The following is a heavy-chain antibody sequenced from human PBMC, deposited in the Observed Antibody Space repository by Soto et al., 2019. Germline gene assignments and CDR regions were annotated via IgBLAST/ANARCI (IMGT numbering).Heavy chain of an antibody. J-gene: IGHJ3*02. V-gene: IGHV3-21*01. D-gene: IGHD2-21*02. CDR2: ISSSSSYI. CDR1: GFTFSSYS. Sequence: GGSLRLSCAASGFTFSSYSLNWVRQAPGKGLEWVSSISSSSSYIYYADSVKGRFTIYRDNAKNSLYLQMNSLRAEDTAVYYCARGVTHAFDIWGQGTMVTVSS. CDR3: ARGVTHAFDI.